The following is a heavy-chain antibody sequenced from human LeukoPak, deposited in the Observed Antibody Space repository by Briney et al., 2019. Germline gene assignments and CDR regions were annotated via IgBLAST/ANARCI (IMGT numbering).Heavy chain of an antibody. CDR3: ARDRGGSSRYYFDN. CDR2: TYYRSKWYN. D-gene: IGHD6-13*01. J-gene: IGHJ4*02. CDR1: GDSVSRDTAA. V-gene: IGHV6-1*01. Sequence: SQTLSLTCAISGDSVSRDTAARNWVRQSPSRGLEWLGRTYYRSKWYNDYAVSVKSRITINPDTSKNQFSLQLNSVTPEDTAVYYCARDRGGSSRYYFDNWGQGSLVTVSS.